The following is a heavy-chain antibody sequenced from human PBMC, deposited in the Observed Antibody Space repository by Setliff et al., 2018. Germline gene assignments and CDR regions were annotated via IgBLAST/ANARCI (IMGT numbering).Heavy chain of an antibody. CDR1: GGTFRSYG. CDR3: AREGVDIRSSTDYRYYMDV. J-gene: IGHJ6*03. V-gene: IGHV1-69*05. Sequence: ASVKVSCKASGGTFRSYGISWVRQAPGQGLEWMGGTIPMFGSANYAQKFQGRVTIITDEFTGTAYMELSSLRTEDTAVYYCAREGVDIRSSTDYRYYMDVWGKGATVTVSS. CDR2: TIPMFGSA. D-gene: IGHD5-12*01.